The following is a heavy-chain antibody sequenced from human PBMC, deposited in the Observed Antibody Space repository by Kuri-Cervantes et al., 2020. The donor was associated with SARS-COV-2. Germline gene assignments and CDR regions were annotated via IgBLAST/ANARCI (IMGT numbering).Heavy chain of an antibody. D-gene: IGHD3-16*01. Sequence: SETLSLTCTVSGGSISSYYWSWIRQPPGKGLEWIGYIYYSGSTNYNPSLKSRVTISVDMSKNQFSLKLSSVTAADTAVYYCARLNTYYDYIWGSLGAFDIWGQGTMVTVSS. V-gene: IGHV4-59*08. J-gene: IGHJ3*02. CDR3: ARLNTYYDYIWGSLGAFDI. CDR1: GGSISSYY. CDR2: IYYSGST.